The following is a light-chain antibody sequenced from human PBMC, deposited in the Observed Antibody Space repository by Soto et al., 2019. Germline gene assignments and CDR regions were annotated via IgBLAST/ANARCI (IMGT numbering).Light chain of an antibody. V-gene: IGKV3-15*01. CDR3: QHYNNWPPFT. CDR1: QSIRSN. J-gene: IGKJ5*01. CDR2: GAS. Sequence: EIVMTQSPATLSVSPGERATLSCRASQSIRSNLGWYQQKPGQAPRLLIYGASTRATGVPARFSGSGSGTEFTLTISSLQSEDSAVYYCQHYNNWPPFTVGQGTRLEIK.